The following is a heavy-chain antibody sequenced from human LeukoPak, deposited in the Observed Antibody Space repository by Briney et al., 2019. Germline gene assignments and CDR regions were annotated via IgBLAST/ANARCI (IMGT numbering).Heavy chain of an antibody. V-gene: IGHV1-69*13. D-gene: IGHD1-26*01. Sequence: EASVKVSCKASGGTFSSYAISWVRQAPGQGLEWMGGIIPIFGTANYAQKFQGRVTITADESTSTAYMELSSLRSEDTAVYYCARDWGATTYRYFDYWGQGTLVTVSS. CDR3: ARDWGATTYRYFDY. J-gene: IGHJ4*02. CDR1: GGTFSSYA. CDR2: IIPIFGTA.